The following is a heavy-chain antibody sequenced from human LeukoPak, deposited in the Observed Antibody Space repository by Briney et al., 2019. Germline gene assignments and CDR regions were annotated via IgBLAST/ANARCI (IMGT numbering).Heavy chain of an antibody. CDR3: ARAVVVIGAPRVDP. CDR2: ISYSGTT. Sequence: SETLSLTCTVSGDSVSSNTYNWSWIRQPPGKGLECIGYISYSGTTNYNPSLDSLATIAVDTSTLQFSLNLSSVAAADAAVYVCARAVVVIGAPRVDPWGQGTLVTVS. CDR1: GDSVSSNTYN. D-gene: IGHD2-15*01. V-gene: IGHV4-61*01. J-gene: IGHJ5*02.